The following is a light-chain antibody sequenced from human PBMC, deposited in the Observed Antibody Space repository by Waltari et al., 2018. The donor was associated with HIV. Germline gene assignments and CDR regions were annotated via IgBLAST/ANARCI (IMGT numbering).Light chain of an antibody. CDR1: SGSVASNY. V-gene: IGLV6-57*02. CDR2: EDD. CDR3: QSYDNSNWV. J-gene: IGLJ3*02. Sequence: ILTQPHSVSESPGKTVIISCTGSSGSVASNYVQWNQLRPGNAPRTVIYEDDKRPSGVPDRFSGSIDGSSNSASLIISGLKPEDEGDYYCQSYDNSNWVFGGVTKLTV.